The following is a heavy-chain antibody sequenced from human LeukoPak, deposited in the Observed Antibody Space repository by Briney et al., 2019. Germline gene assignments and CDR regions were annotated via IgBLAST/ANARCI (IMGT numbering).Heavy chain of an antibody. CDR2: ISVYNANT. CDR1: GYTFTNYG. J-gene: IGHJ4*02. CDR3: ARAPRYLTGTAFVVDY. D-gene: IGHD1-20*01. V-gene: IGHV1-18*01. Sequence: ASVKVSCKASGYTFTNYGISWVREAPGQGLEWMGWISVYNANTSYAQKFQGRVTMTTDTSTSTAYMELRSLRSDDTAVYYCARAPRYLTGTAFVVDYWGQGTLVTVSS.